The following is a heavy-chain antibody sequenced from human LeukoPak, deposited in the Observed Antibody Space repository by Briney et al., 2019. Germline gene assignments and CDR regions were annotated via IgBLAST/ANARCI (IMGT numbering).Heavy chain of an antibody. J-gene: IGHJ4*02. CDR3: AKVSGFKITFGGVID. V-gene: IGHV3-48*03. D-gene: IGHD3-16*02. Sequence: PGGSLRLSCAASGFTFSSYEMNWVRQAPGKGLEWVSYISGSGDTLYYADSVKGRFTISRDNSKNSLYLQMNSLRAEDTAVFYCAKVSGFKITFGGVIDWGQGTPVTVSS. CDR2: ISGSGDTL. CDR1: GFTFSSYE.